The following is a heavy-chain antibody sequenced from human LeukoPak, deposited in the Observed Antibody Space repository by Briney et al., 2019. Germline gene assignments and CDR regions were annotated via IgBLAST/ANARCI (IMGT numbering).Heavy chain of an antibody. D-gene: IGHD3-3*01. J-gene: IGHJ4*02. CDR1: GLTFTTYA. Sequence: PGGSLRLSCAASGLTFTTYAMGWVRQAPGKGLQWVSSIKGGGGDPFYADSVKGRFTISRDNSKNTLFLQLNSLRAEDTAVYYCAKHYYDFWSGYFRSKPPGYFDYWGQGTLVTVSS. CDR2: IKGGGGDP. V-gene: IGHV3-23*01. CDR3: AKHYYDFWSGYFRSKPPGYFDY.